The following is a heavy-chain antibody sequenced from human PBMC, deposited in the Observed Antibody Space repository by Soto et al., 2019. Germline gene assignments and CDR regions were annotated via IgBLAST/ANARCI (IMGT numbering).Heavy chain of an antibody. CDR3: ARGLFGLRYFDCLLHNWFDP. D-gene: IGHD3-9*01. J-gene: IGHJ5*02. V-gene: IGHV4-34*01. CDR1: GGSFSGYY. CDR2: INHSGST. Sequence: SETLSLTCAVYGGSFSGYYWSWIRQPPGKGLEWIGEINHSGSTNYNPSLKSRVTISVDTSKNQFSLKLSSVTAADTAVYYCARGLFGLRYFDCLLHNWFDPWGQGTLVTVSS.